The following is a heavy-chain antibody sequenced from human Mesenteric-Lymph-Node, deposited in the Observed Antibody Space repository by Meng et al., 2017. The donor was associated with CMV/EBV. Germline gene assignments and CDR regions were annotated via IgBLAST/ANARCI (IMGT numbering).Heavy chain of an antibody. V-gene: IGHV4-34*01. CDR1: GGSFSGYY. Sequence: ESLKISCAVYGGSFSGYYWSWIRQPPGKGLEWIGEINHSGSTNYNPSLKSRVTISVDTSKNQFSLKLSSVTAADTAVYYCARGGKWELLRRRPFDYWGQGTLVTVSS. CDR2: INHSGST. CDR3: ARGGKWELLRRRPFDY. J-gene: IGHJ4*02. D-gene: IGHD1-26*01.